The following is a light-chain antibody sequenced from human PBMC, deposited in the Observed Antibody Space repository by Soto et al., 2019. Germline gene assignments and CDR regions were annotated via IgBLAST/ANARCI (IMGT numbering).Light chain of an antibody. Sequence: EIVLTQSPGTLSLSPGERATLSCRASQSVSSSYLAWYQQKPGQAPRLLIYGASSRATGIPDRFSGSGSGTDFTLTISRLEPEDFAVYYCQHYDRSPLFTFGPGTKVDIK. J-gene: IGKJ3*01. CDR1: QSVSSSY. V-gene: IGKV3-20*01. CDR2: GAS. CDR3: QHYDRSPLFT.